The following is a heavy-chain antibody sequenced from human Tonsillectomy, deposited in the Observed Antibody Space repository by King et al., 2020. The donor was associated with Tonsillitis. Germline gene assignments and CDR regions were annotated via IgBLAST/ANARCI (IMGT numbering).Heavy chain of an antibody. J-gene: IGHJ4*02. V-gene: IGHV3-23*01. CDR3: AKDPTYYKTTYYFDY. CDR1: GFTFSSSA. Sequence: LFASVGCLVPPGGSLRVSCAASGFTFSSSAMSWVRQAPGKGLEWVSLISGGGGSTYYADSVKGRFTISRDNSKNTLYLQMNSLRVEDTAVYYCAKDPTYYKTTYYFDYWGQGTLVTVSS. CDR2: ISGGGGST. D-gene: IGHD3-10*01.